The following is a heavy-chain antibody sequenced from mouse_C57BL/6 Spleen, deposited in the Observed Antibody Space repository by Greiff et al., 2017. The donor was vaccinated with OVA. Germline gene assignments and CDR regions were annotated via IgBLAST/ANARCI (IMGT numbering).Heavy chain of an antibody. D-gene: IGHD1-1*02. Sequence: DVKLVESGGGLVQPGESLKLSCESNEYAFPSHDMSWVRKTPEKRLELVAAINSDGGSTYYPDTMERRFIISRDNTKKTLYLQMSSLRSEDTALYYCARQGGYYWYFDVWGTGTTVTVSS. CDR2: INSDGGST. J-gene: IGHJ1*03. CDR1: EYAFPSHD. CDR3: ARQGGYYWYFDV. V-gene: IGHV5-2*01.